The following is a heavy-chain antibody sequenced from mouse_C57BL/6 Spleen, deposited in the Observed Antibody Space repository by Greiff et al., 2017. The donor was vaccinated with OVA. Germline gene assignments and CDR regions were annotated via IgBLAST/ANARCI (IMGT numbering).Heavy chain of an antibody. J-gene: IGHJ3*01. D-gene: IGHD3-1*01. V-gene: IGHV5-9-1*02. CDR3: TRDAVGGFAY. CDR1: GFTFSSYA. CDR2: ISSGGDYI. Sequence: EVKLVESGEGLVKPGGSLKLSCAASGFTFSSYAMSWVRQTPEKRLEWVAYISSGGDYIYYADTVKGRFTISRDNARNTLYLQMSSLKSEDTAMYYCTRDAVGGFAYWGQGTLVTVSA.